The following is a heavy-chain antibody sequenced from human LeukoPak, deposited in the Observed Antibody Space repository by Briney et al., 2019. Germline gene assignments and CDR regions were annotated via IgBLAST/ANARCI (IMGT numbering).Heavy chain of an antibody. Sequence: ASVKVSCKASGYTFTSDVTSCVRQAPGQGLEWMGWISAYNGKTNYAQKLQGRVTMTTDTFTSTAYMELWRLRDDNTAVCYGARGRSIVVVPAAMNYWGQGTLITVSS. V-gene: IGHV1-18*01. CDR1: GYTFTSDV. D-gene: IGHD2-2*01. CDR3: ARGRSIVVVPAAMNY. CDR2: ISAYNGKT. J-gene: IGHJ4*02.